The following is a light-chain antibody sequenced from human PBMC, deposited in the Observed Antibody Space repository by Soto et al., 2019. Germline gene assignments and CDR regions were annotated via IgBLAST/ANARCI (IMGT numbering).Light chain of an antibody. CDR3: QQRSQWPIT. CDR2: DTS. CDR1: QSVSRH. V-gene: IGKV3-11*01. Sequence: EIVLTQSPGTLSLSPGERATLSCRASQSVSRHLAWYQQKPGQAPRRLIYDTSTRATGIPARFSARGSGTDFTLTISNVEPEDFAVYFCQQRSQWPITFGQGTRLEIK. J-gene: IGKJ5*01.